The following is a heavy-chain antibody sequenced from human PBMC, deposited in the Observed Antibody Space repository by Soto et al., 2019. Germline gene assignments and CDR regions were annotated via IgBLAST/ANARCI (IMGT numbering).Heavy chain of an antibody. Sequence: QVQLVESGGGVVQPGRSLRLSCAASGFTFSSYAMHWVRQAPGKGLEWVAVISYDGSDKYYADSVKGRFTISRDNSKNPLNLQMNRLRADDTAVYYCAKALGELSPESYDYWGQGTLITVSS. D-gene: IGHD3-16*02. V-gene: IGHV3-30*18. CDR2: ISYDGSDK. CDR1: GFTFSSYA. J-gene: IGHJ4*02. CDR3: AKALGELSPESYDY.